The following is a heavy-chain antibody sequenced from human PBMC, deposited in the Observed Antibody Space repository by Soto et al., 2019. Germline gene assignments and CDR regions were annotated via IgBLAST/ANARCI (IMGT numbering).Heavy chain of an antibody. V-gene: IGHV4-31*03. CDR1: GGSISSGGYY. J-gene: IGHJ6*02. CDR3: ARGLWGYCGTDCYPLDV. CDR2: IYYSGST. Sequence: PSETLSLTCTVSGGSISSGGYYWSWIRQHPGKGLEWIGYIYYSGSTYYNPSLKSRVTISVDTSKNQFSLKLNSVTAADTAVYYCARGLWGYCGTDCYPLDVWGQGTTVTVSS. D-gene: IGHD2-21*02.